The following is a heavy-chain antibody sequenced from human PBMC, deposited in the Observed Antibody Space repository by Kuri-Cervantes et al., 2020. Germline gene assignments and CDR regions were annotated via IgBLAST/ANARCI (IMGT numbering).Heavy chain of an antibody. CDR3: ARHDLGEEQWLVGGYFDL. CDR1: GGSFSGYY. J-gene: IGHJ2*01. V-gene: IGHV4-34*01. CDR2: INHSGNT. Sequence: SETLSLTCAVYGGSFSGYYWSWIRQPPGKGLEWIGEINHSGNTNYNPSLKSRVTISVDTSKNQFSLKLSSVTAADTAVYYCARHDLGEEQWLVGGYFDLWGRGTLVTVSS. D-gene: IGHD6-19*01.